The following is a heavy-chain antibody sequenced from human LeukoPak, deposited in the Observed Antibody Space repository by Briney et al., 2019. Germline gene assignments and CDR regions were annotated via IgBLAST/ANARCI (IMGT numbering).Heavy chain of an antibody. CDR2: IYYSGSI. D-gene: IGHD3-22*01. CDR1: GVSISSYY. J-gene: IGHJ2*01. V-gene: IGHV4-59*01. Sequence: SETLSLTCTVSGVSISSYYWSWIRQPPGKGLEWIGYIYYSGSINYNPSLKSRVTISVDTSKNQFSLKLSSVTAADTAVYYCARGLTYDDSWYFDLWGRGTLVTVSS. CDR3: ARGLTYDDSWYFDL.